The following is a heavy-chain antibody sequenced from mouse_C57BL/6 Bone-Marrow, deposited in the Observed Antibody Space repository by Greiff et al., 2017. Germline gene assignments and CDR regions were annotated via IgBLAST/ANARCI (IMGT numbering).Heavy chain of an antibody. CDR2: ISYDGSN. CDR1: GYSITSGYY. Sequence: EVKLMESGPGLVKPSQSLSLTCSVTGYSITSGYYWNWIRQFPGNKLEWMGYISYDGSNNYNPSLKNRISITRDTSKNQFFLKLNSVTTEDTATYYCAREKGSSSYYFDYWGQGTTLTVSS. D-gene: IGHD1-1*01. CDR3: AREKGSSSYYFDY. J-gene: IGHJ2*01. V-gene: IGHV3-6*01.